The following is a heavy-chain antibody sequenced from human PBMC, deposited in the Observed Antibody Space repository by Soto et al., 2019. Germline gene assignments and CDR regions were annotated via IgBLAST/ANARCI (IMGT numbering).Heavy chain of an antibody. D-gene: IGHD2-15*01. CDR1: GGTFSSYA. CDR3: ASVCSGGSCYGWFWFDP. CDR2: IIPIFGTA. J-gene: IGHJ5*02. Sequence: QVQLVQSGAEVKKPGSSVKVSCKASGGTFSSYAISWVRQAPGQGLEWMGGIIPIFGTADYAQKFQGRVTITADESTSTAYMELSSLRSEDTAVYYCASVCSGGSCYGWFWFDPWGQGTLVTVSS. V-gene: IGHV1-69*01.